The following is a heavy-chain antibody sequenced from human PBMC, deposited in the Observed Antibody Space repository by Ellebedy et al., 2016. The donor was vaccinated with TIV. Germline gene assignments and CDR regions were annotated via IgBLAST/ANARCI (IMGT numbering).Heavy chain of an antibody. D-gene: IGHD2-15*01. J-gene: IGHJ3*02. CDR1: GASFNGYY. Sequence: SETLSLXXGVSGASFNGYYWSWIRQPPGKGLEWIGEVLHSGNTNYNPSLKSRVTISVDKSRKQLSLKVTSVTAADTAVYYCARGRTEYGSGREDNDAFDIWGQGTVVTVPS. CDR3: ARGRTEYGSGREDNDAFDI. CDR2: VLHSGNT. V-gene: IGHV4-34*01.